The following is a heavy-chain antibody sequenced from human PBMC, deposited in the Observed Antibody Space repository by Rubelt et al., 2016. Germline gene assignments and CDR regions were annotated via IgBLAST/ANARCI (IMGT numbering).Heavy chain of an antibody. CDR1: GFTFSSYA. D-gene: IGHD6-19*01. V-gene: IGHV3-64D*06. J-gene: IGHJ4*02. CDR3: VKGFNSYGMNIAVAGSLPEDY. Sequence: VQLVESGGGLVQPGGSLRLSCSASGFTFSSYAMHWVRQAPGKGLEYVSAISSNGGSTYYADSVKGRFTTSRDYSTNTLYLQMSSLRAEDTAVYYCVKGFNSYGMNIAVAGSLPEDYWGQGTLVTVSS. CDR2: ISSNGGST.